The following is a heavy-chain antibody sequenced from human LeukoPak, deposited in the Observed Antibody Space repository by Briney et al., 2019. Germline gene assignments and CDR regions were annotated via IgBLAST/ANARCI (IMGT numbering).Heavy chain of an antibody. D-gene: IGHD3-22*01. CDR1: GFTVSSNY. V-gene: IGHV3-53*01. CDR2: IYSGGST. J-gene: IGHJ4*02. Sequence: GGSLRLSCAASGFTVSSNYMSWVRQAPGKGLEWVSVIYSGGSTYYADSVKGRFTISRDNSKNTLYLQMNSLRAEDTAVYYCARGADDSGGYYSFDYWGQGTLVTVSS. CDR3: ARGADDSGGYYSFDY.